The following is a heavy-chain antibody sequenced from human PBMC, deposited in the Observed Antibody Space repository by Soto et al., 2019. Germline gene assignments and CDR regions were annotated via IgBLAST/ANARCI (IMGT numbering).Heavy chain of an antibody. CDR3: ARDYYDSSGYYYVDY. J-gene: IGHJ4*02. CDR1: GGSISSYY. D-gene: IGHD3-22*01. CDR2: IYYSGST. Sequence: SETLSLTCTVSGGSISSYYWSWIRQPPGKGLEWIGYIYYSGSTNYNPSLKSRVTISVDTSKNQFSLKLSSVTAADTAVYYCARDYYDSSGYYYVDYWGQGTPVTVSS. V-gene: IGHV4-59*01.